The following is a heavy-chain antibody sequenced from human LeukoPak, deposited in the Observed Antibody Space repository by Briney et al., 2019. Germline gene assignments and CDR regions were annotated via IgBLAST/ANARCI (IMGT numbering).Heavy chain of an antibody. CDR3: ARGPYWPNIVVVPENYYMDV. CDR2: MNPNSGST. D-gene: IGHD2-2*01. CDR1: GYTFTSYD. J-gene: IGHJ6*03. V-gene: IGHV1-8*03. Sequence: ASVKVSCKASGYTFTSYDINWVRQATGQGLEWMGWMNPNSGSTGYAQKFQGRVTITRNTFISTAYMELSSLRSEDTAVYYCARGPYWPNIVVVPENYYMDVWGKGTTVTVSS.